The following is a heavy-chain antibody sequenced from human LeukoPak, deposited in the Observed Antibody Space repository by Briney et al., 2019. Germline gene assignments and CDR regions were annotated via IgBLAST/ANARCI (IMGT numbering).Heavy chain of an antibody. CDR3: TTGVRFLEWPEAFDI. D-gene: IGHD3-3*01. J-gene: IGHJ3*02. CDR1: GYSLTELS. CDR2: FDPEDGET. Sequence: ASVKVSCKVSGYSLTELSMHWVRRAPGKGLEWMGGFDPEDGETIYAQKFQGRVTMTEDTTTDTAYMEMSSLRYEDTAVYYCTTGVRFLEWPEAFDIWGQGTMVTVSS. V-gene: IGHV1-24*01.